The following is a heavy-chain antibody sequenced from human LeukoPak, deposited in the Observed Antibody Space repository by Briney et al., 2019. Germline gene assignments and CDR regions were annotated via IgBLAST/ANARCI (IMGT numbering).Heavy chain of an antibody. J-gene: IGHJ4*02. V-gene: IGHV4-34*01. D-gene: IGHD3-10*01. CDR3: ARGFATMVRGVVLDF. Sequence: PSETLSLTCAVYSGSFLGYYCSWIRQPPGKGLEWIGEIYHSGSTNYNPSLKSRVTISVDTSKNQFSLKLNSVTAADTAVYYCARGFATMVRGVVLDFWGQGTLVTVSS. CDR1: SGSFLGYY. CDR2: IYHSGST.